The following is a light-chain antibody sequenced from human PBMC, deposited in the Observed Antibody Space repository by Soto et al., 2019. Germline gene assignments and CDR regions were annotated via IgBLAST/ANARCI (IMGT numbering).Light chain of an antibody. V-gene: IGLV1-44*01. J-gene: IGLJ3*02. CDR2: SNN. CDR3: AAWDDSLNGWV. Sequence: QSVLTQPPSASGTPGQRVTISCSGSSSNIGSNTVNWYQQHPGTAAKLLIYSNNQRPSGVPHRFSGSKSGTSASLAISGLQSEDEADYYCAAWDDSLNGWVFGGGTKLTVL. CDR1: SSNIGSNT.